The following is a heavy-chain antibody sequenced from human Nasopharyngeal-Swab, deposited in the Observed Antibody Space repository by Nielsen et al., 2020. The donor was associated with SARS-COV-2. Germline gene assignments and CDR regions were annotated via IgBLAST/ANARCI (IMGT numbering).Heavy chain of an antibody. CDR2: IVVGSGNT. Sequence: WVRQAPGQRLEWIGWIVVGSGNTNYAQKFQVRVTITRDMSTSTAYMELSSLRSEDTAVYYCAASLPYDSSGYYSWGQGTLVNRLL. D-gene: IGHD3-22*01. V-gene: IGHV1-58*01. J-gene: IGHJ4*02. CDR3: AASLPYDSSGYYS.